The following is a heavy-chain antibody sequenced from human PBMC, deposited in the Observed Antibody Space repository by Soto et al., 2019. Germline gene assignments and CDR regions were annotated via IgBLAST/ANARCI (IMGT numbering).Heavy chain of an antibody. D-gene: IGHD1-20*01. CDR3: ARASITNYFDL. Sequence: QVQLMQSGAEVKKPGASVKISCKASGYTFTSNYLHWVRQAPGQGPEWMGIIDPSTGTTDYSQRFRGRVTMTRDTSTTTVYMQLGSLKSDDMAVYYCARASITNYFDLCGQGTLVTVSS. V-gene: IGHV1-46*01. J-gene: IGHJ4*02. CDR1: GYTFTSNY. CDR2: IDPSTGTT.